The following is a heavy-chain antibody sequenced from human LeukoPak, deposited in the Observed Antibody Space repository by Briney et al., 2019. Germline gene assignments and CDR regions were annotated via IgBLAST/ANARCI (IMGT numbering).Heavy chain of an antibody. J-gene: IGHJ4*02. V-gene: IGHV6-1*01. CDR1: GDSVSSNSAA. Sequence: SQTLSLTCAISGDSVSSNSAAWNWIRQSPSRGLEWLGRTYYRSKWYNDYAVSVKSRITINPDTSKNQFSLQLNSVTPEDTAAYYCARDRATLGSGGGNFDYWGQGTLVTVSS. D-gene: IGHD7-27*01. CDR2: TYYRSKWYN. CDR3: ARDRATLGSGGGNFDY.